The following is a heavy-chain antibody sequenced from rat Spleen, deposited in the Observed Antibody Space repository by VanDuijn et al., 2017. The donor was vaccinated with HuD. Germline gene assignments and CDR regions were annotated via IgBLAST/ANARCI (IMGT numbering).Heavy chain of an antibody. J-gene: IGHJ2*01. Sequence: EVQLVESGGGLVQPGRSLKLSCVASGFTFNKYWMAWIRQAPGKGLEWIASITNSGDSYYPDSVKGRFTVSRDNTKSTLYLQMDSLRSEDTATYYCTRENYYNGEYWCQGVMVTVSS. D-gene: IGHD1-1*01. CDR1: GFTFNKYW. CDR2: ITNSGDS. V-gene: IGHV5-31*01. CDR3: TRENYYNGEY.